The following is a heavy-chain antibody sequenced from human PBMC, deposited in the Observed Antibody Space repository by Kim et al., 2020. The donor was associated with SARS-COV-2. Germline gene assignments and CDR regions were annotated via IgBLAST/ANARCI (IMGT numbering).Heavy chain of an antibody. CDR1: GFTFSGYG. CDR3: ARGAYYGMDV. CDR2: SNPDGSST. J-gene: IGHJ6*02. V-gene: IGHV3-74*01. Sequence: GGSLRLSCAASGFTFSGYGMHWVRQAPGKGLVWVSRSNPDGSSTFYADSVKGRFTISRDNAKNTLYLQMNSLRAEDTAVYYCARGAYYGMDVWGQRTTVTVSS.